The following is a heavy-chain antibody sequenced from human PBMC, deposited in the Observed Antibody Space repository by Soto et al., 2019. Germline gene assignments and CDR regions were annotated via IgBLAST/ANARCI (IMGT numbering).Heavy chain of an antibody. CDR2: IYSGGST. V-gene: IGHV3-53*01. CDR1: GFTVSSNY. CDR3: ARSPQDAFDI. J-gene: IGHJ3*02. Sequence: HPGGSMRLSCAASGFTVSSNYMSWVRQAPGKGLEWVSVIYSGGSTYYADSVKGRFTISRDNSKNTLYLQMNSLRAEDTAVYYCARSPQDAFDIWGQGTTVTVSS.